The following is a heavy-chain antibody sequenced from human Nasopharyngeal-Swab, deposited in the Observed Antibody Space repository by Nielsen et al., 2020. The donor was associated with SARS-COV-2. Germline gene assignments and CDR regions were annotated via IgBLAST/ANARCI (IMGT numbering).Heavy chain of an antibody. CDR2: IYYSGST. J-gene: IGHJ4*02. CDR3: ARVVTWGYSYGYGGTHVAHGIYFDY. V-gene: IGHV4-28*03. Sequence: WIRQPPGKGLEWIGSIYYSGSTYYNPSLKSRVTISVDTSKNQFSLKLSSVTAADTAAYYCARVVTWGYSYGYGGTHVAHGIYFDYWGQGTLVTVSS. D-gene: IGHD5-18*01.